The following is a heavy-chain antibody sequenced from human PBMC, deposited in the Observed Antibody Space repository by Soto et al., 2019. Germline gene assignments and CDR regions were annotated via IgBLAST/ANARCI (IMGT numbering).Heavy chain of an antibody. J-gene: IGHJ4*02. Sequence: SETLSLTCSVSGGSISGHYWTWIRQSPGKGLEWIGYIFYSGSTNYNTSLKSRVTISVDTSKTQFSMKMSSVTAADTAVYYCARVGSSGWSPDYWGRGTLVTVSS. CDR1: GGSISGHY. CDR2: IFYSGST. V-gene: IGHV4-59*11. D-gene: IGHD6-19*01. CDR3: ARVGSSGWSPDY.